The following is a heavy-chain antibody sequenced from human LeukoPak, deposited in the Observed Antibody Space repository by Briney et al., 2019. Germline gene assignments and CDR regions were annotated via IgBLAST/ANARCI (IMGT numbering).Heavy chain of an antibody. CDR2: ISPYGSNK. D-gene: IGHD4-23*01. V-gene: IGHV3-30*18. CDR1: GFTFSSYA. CDR3: ANTVSNYGGAFDI. Sequence: GRSLRLSCAASGFTFSSYAMHWVRQAPGQGLEWVAVISPYGSNKNYADSVKGRFTISRDNSKNTLSLQLNSLRADDTAVYYCANTVSNYGGAFDIWGQGTMVTVSS. J-gene: IGHJ3*02.